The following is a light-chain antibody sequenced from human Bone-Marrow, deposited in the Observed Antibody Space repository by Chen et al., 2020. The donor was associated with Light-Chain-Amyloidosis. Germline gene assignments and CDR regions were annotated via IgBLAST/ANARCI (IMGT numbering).Light chain of an antibody. Sequence: GQTATIDCGGNNIGSTSVHWYQQTPGQAPLLVVYDDSDRPSGIPERLSGSNSGNTATLTISRVEAGDEADYYCQVWDRSSDRPVFGGGTKLTVL. CDR1: NIGSTS. CDR3: QVWDRSSDRPV. CDR2: DDS. V-gene: IGLV3-21*02. J-gene: IGLJ3*02.